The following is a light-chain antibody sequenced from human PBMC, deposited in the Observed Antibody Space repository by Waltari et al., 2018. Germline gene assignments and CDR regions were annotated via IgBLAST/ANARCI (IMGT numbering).Light chain of an antibody. CDR3: QAWHRNTVI. V-gene: IGLV3-1*01. CDR2: QDS. CDR1: ELAPEY. J-gene: IGLJ2*01. Sequence: SYELTQPPSVSVSPGQTASVTCFGDELAPEYTSWYQHKPGQSPVLISYQDSKRPSGTPARFSGSKSGNTATLTISGTQAVDEAAYYCQAWHRNTVIFGGGTELTVL.